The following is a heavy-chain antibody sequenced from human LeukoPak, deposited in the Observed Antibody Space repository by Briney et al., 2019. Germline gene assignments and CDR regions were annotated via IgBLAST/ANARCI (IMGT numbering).Heavy chain of an antibody. CDR1: GYRFPNYW. CDR3: ARGAYGSGSYYNYYGMDV. CDR2: IYPGESDA. J-gene: IGHJ6*02. Sequence: GESLQISFKGSGYRFPNYWIGWGRPMPGKGVEWMGIIYPGESDATYKPSFQGQVTISADKSISTAYLQWSSLKASDTAIYFCARGAYGSGSYYNYYGMDVWGQGTTVTVSS. D-gene: IGHD3-10*01. V-gene: IGHV5-51*01.